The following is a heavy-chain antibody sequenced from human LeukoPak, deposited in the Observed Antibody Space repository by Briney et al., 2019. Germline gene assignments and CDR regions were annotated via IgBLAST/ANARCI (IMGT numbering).Heavy chain of an antibody. J-gene: IGHJ6*02. Sequence: ASVKVSCQASGYSFTSYYLHWVRQARVQGLAWMGLINPNSGSTSYAQKFQGRVTMTRDTSISTAYMELSRLRSDDTAVYYCARVAMDTAYYYYYGMDVWGQGTTVTVSS. CDR1: GYSFTSYY. CDR2: INPNSGST. D-gene: IGHD5-18*01. V-gene: IGHV1-2*02. CDR3: ARVAMDTAYYYYYGMDV.